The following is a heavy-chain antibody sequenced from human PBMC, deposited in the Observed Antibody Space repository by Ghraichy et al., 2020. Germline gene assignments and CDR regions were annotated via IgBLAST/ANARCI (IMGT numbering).Heavy chain of an antibody. CDR3: ALYTSLGY. J-gene: IGHJ4*02. V-gene: IGHV3-7*01. CDR2: INQDGGEK. CDR1: GFTFRSSW. D-gene: IGHD3-3*01. Sequence: GGTLRFSCAASGFTFRSSWMTWVRQAPGKGLEWVASINQDGGEKYYVDSVKGRFTISRDNAKSSLSLVMNSLRAEDTAVYYCALYTSLGYWGQGTPVTVSS.